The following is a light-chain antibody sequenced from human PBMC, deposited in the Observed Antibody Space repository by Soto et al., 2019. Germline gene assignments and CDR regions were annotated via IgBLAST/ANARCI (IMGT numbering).Light chain of an antibody. V-gene: IGLV2-23*02. Sequence: QSALTQPASVSGSPGQSITISCTGTSSDVGSYNLVSWYQQHPGKAPKLMIYGVSKRPSGVSDRFSGSKSGDTASLTISGLQAEDKADYYCCSYAGVNTFYVFGTGTKLTVL. CDR3: CSYAGVNTFYV. J-gene: IGLJ1*01. CDR2: GVS. CDR1: SSDVGSYNL.